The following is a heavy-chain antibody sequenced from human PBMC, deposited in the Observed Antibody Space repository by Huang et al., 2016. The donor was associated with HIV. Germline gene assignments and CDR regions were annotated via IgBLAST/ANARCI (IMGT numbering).Heavy chain of an antibody. Sequence: QLQLQESGPGLVRPSETLSLTCSVSGGSDNSGYYYWGWIRQPPGKGLEWIASVFYGGNTFYNPSLKGRVAMSVDTSKKRFSLNLSSVTAADTAVYFCARLPVEYVWGTQRQTALDELDVWGQGTMVTVSS. J-gene: IGHJ3*01. CDR3: ARLPVEYVWGTQRQTALDELDV. CDR2: VFYGGNT. CDR1: GGSDNSGYYY. V-gene: IGHV4-39*01. D-gene: IGHD3-16*01.